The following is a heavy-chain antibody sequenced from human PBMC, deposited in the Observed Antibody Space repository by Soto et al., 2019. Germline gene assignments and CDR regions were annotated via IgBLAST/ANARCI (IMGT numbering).Heavy chain of an antibody. Sequence: EVQLLESGGGLVQPGGSLRLSCAASGFTFSDYAMSWVRQAPGKGLEWLSLISGTGVPTLYAGSVKGRFSVSRDNSKSTLFLEMNYLRVDDTAKYYCAKSFCSSSSCFFLWVDPWGPGTLVTVSS. CDR2: ISGTGVPT. J-gene: IGHJ5*02. CDR1: GFTFSDYA. D-gene: IGHD2-2*01. CDR3: AKSFCSSSSCFFLWVDP. V-gene: IGHV3-23*01.